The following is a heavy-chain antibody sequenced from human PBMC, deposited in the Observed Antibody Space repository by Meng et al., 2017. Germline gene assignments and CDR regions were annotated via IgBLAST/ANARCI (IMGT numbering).Heavy chain of an antibody. CDR3: ARDEDISAAGKLFGDY. J-gene: IGHJ4*02. CDR1: VYSSTAYY. Sequence: VGLVLSGAEVTTPGASVKFSCNPSVYSSTAYYIHWLRQAPGQGLEWMGRIDPNSGVTEYAQKFHGRVTVTGDTSISTAYMELRRLTSDDTAVYYCARDEDISAAGKLFGDYWGQGTLVTVSS. V-gene: IGHV1-2*06. CDR2: IDPNSGVT. D-gene: IGHD6-13*01.